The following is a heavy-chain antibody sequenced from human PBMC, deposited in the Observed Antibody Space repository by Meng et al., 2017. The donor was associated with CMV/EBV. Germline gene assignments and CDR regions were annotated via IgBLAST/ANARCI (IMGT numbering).Heavy chain of an antibody. CDR2: IYYSGST. D-gene: IGHD4-11*01. CDR1: GGSVSSGSYY. Sequence: GSLRLSCTVSGGSVSSGSYYWSWIRQPPGKGLEWIGYIYYSGSTNYNPSLKSRVTISVDTSKNQFSLKLSSVTAADTAVYYCARGYYSNYVGYYCYYGMDVWGQGTTVTVSS. V-gene: IGHV4-61*01. CDR3: ARGYYSNYVGYYCYYGMDV. J-gene: IGHJ6*02.